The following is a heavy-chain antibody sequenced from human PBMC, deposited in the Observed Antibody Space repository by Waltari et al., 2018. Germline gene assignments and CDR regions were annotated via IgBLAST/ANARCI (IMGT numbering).Heavy chain of an antibody. CDR2: IYYSRST. CDR1: GGSISSSSYY. D-gene: IGHD5-12*01. V-gene: IGHV4-39*07. CDR3: ARRFKSGGAFDI. Sequence: QLQLQESGPGLVKPSETLSLTCTVSGGSISSSSYYWGWIRQPPGKGLEWIGSIYYSRSTYYNPSLKSRVTISVDTSKNQFSLKLSSVTAADTAVYYCARRFKSGGAFDIWGQGTMVTVSS. J-gene: IGHJ3*02.